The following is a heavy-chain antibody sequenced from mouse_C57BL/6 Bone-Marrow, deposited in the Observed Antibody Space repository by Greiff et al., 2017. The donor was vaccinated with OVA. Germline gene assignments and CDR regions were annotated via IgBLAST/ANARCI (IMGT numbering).Heavy chain of an antibody. CDR3: ARGYGSSSYYAMDY. J-gene: IGHJ4*01. CDR1: GYTFTSYG. D-gene: IGHD1-1*01. V-gene: IGHV1-81*01. CDR2: IYPRSGNT. Sequence: VKLQESGAELARPGASVKLSCKASGYTFTSYGISWVKQRTGQGLEWIGEIYPRSGNTYYNEKFKGKATLTADKSSSTAYMELRSLTSEDSAVYFCARGYGSSSYYAMDYWGQGTSVTVSS.